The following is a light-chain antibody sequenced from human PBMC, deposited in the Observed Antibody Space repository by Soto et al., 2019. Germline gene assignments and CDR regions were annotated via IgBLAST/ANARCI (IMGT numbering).Light chain of an antibody. CDR1: QSISSY. CDR2: AAS. CDR3: QPSYSTPQT. V-gene: IGKV1-39*01. Sequence: DIQMTQSPSSLAASVGGRVTITCRASQSISSYLNWYQQKPGKAPKLLIYAASSLQSGVTSRFSGSGSGTDFTLTISSLQPEDFATYYCQPSYSTPQTVGPGTKVEIK. J-gene: IGKJ1*01.